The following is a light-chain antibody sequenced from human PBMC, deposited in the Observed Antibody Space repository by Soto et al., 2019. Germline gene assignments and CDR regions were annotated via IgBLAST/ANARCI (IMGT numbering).Light chain of an antibody. CDR2: EGG. CDR3: GSFATGNAHV. Sequence: QSALTQPASVSGSPGQSIALSCTGTSSDVGTNTLVSWYQQHAATATILFISEGGQRPSVVSDRFSGSKSGNTASLTIAGLHDEDDADYYCGSFATGNAHVFGPGTKVTVL. V-gene: IGLV2-23*01. J-gene: IGLJ1*01. CDR1: SSDVGTNTL.